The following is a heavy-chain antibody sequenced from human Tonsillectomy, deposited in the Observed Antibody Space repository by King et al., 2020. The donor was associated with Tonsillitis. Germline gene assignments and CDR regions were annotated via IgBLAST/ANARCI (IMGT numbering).Heavy chain of an antibody. CDR2: ISWNSGSI. CDR3: AKENPQAHCSSTSCYTGVGWFDP. CDR1: GFTFDDYA. D-gene: IGHD2-2*02. J-gene: IGHJ5*02. V-gene: IGHV3-9*01. Sequence: VQLVESGGGLVQPGRSLRLSCAASGFTFDDYAMHWVRQAPGKGLEWVSGISWNSGSIGYADSVKGRFTISRDNAKNSLYLQMNSLRAEDTALYYCAKENPQAHCSSTSCYTGVGWFDPWGQGTLVTVSS.